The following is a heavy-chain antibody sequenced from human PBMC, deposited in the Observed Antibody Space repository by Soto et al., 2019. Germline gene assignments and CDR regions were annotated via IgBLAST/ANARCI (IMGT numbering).Heavy chain of an antibody. Sequence: SETLSLTCTVSGGSISSGDYYWSWIRQPPGKGLEWIGYIYYSGSTYYNPSLKSRVTISVDTSKNQFSLKLSSVTAADTAVYYCARVHRTTGYSYYGMDVWGQGTTVTVSS. V-gene: IGHV4-30-4*01. CDR2: IYYSGST. D-gene: IGHD4-17*01. CDR1: GGSISSGDYY. J-gene: IGHJ6*02. CDR3: ARVHRTTGYSYYGMDV.